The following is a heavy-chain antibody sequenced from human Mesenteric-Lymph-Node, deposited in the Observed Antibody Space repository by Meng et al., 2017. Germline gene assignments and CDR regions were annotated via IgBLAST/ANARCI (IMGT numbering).Heavy chain of an antibody. J-gene: IGHJ6*02. CDR3: ARDQNYPYGMDV. Sequence: ASVKVSCKTSGNTFTSNAITWVRQAPGQGLEWMGWISAYSGNTNYAQKLQGRVTMTTDTSTSTAYMELRSLRSDDTAVYYCARDQNYPYGMDVWGQGTTVTVSS. CDR2: ISAYSGNT. V-gene: IGHV1-18*01. CDR1: GNTFTSNA. D-gene: IGHD5-24*01.